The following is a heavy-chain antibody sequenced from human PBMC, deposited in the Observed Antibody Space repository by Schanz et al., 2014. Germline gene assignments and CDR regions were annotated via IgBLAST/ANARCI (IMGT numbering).Heavy chain of an antibody. Sequence: EVHLLESGGGLVQPGGSLRLSCATSGLTFTSAWMSWVRQAPGKGLEWLSVISASGGDTYYADSVKGRFTISRDNSKNTLYLQMNSLRAEDTAVYYCAKVRYSSGWRGDYFDEWGQGTLVTVAS. V-gene: IGHV3-23*01. J-gene: IGHJ4*02. CDR1: GLTFTSAW. CDR3: AKVRYSSGWRGDYFDE. D-gene: IGHD6-25*01. CDR2: ISASGGDT.